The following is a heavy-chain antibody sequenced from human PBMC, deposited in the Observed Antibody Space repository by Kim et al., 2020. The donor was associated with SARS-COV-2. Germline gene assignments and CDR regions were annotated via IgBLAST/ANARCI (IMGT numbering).Heavy chain of an antibody. CDR1: SDSITNNGYY. Sequence: SETLSLTCTVSSDSITNNGYYWSWIRQHPGEGLEYIGYIYYSGSTYYNPSLKDRVTISVDTSKNQFSLELSSVTAADTAVYYCARRSGSYSNDYWGQGTLVTVSS. V-gene: IGHV4-31*03. CDR3: ARRSGSYSNDY. D-gene: IGHD1-26*01. J-gene: IGHJ4*02. CDR2: IYYSGST.